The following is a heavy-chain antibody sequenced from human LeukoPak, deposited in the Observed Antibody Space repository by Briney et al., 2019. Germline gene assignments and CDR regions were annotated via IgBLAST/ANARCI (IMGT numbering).Heavy chain of an antibody. Sequence: SVKVSCKASGGTFSSYAISWVRQAPGQGLEWMGGIIPIFGTANYAQKFQARVTITTDESTSTAYMELSSLRSEDTAVYYCASPYYYGSGSWGLDYWGQGTLVTVSS. CDR2: IIPIFGTA. CDR3: ASPYYYGSGSWGLDY. D-gene: IGHD3-10*01. J-gene: IGHJ4*02. CDR1: GGTFSSYA. V-gene: IGHV1-69*05.